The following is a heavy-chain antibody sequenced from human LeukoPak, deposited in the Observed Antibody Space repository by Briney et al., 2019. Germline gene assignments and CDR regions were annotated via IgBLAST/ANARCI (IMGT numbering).Heavy chain of an antibody. V-gene: IGHV3-73*01. Sequence: PGGSLRLSCAASGFTFSGSAMHWVRQASGKGLEWVGRIRSKANSYATAYAASVKGRFTISRDDSKNTAYLQMNSLKTEDTAVYYCTRQGIAVAGWGQGTLVTVSS. D-gene: IGHD6-19*01. CDR3: TRQGIAVAG. J-gene: IGHJ4*02. CDR1: GFTFSGSA. CDR2: IRSKANSYAT.